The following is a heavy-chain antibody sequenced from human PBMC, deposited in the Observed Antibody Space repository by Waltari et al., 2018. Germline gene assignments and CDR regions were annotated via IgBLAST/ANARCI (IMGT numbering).Heavy chain of an antibody. CDR1: GGSISNSNGYY. CDR2: SLYTGHP. V-gene: IGHV4-39*01. Sequence: QLQLHESGPGLAKLSETLSLTCTVSGGSISNSNGYYWACVRQPPGKGLELIGSSLYTGHPHYSPSLTSGATISLDTSNHHFSLRLSSMTAADTAVYYCVRHSHNYGYDYWGQGTLVTVSS. J-gene: IGHJ4*02. D-gene: IGHD5-18*01. CDR3: VRHSHNYGYDY.